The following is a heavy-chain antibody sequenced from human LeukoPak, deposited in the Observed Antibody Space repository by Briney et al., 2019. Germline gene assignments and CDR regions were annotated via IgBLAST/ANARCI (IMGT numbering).Heavy chain of an antibody. V-gene: IGHV4-34*01. CDR3: AISSPWRNWFDP. CDR1: GGSFSGYY. CDR2: INHSGST. Sequence: PSETLSLTCAVYGGSFSGYYWSWIRQPPGKGLEWIGEINHSGSTNYSPSLKSRVTISVDTSKNQFSLKLSSVTAADTAVYYCAISSPWRNWFDPWGQGTLVTVSS. J-gene: IGHJ5*02.